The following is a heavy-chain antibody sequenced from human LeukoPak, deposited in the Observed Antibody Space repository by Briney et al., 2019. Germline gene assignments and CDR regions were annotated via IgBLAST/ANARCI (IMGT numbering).Heavy chain of an antibody. J-gene: IGHJ6*03. CDR2: IYYSGST. Sequence: SQTLSLTCTVSGGSISSGDYYWSWIRQPPGKGLEWIGYIYYSGSTYYNPSLKSQVTISVDTSKNQFSLKLSSVTAADTAVYYCASAHRYCSSTSCPYYYYYYMDVWGKGTTVTVSS. V-gene: IGHV4-30-4*08. CDR3: ASAHRYCSSTSCPYYYYYYMDV. CDR1: GGSISSGDYY. D-gene: IGHD2-2*01.